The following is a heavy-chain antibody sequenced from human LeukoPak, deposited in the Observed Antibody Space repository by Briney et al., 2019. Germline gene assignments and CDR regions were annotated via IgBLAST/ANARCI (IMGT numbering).Heavy chain of an antibody. J-gene: IGHJ3*02. Sequence: SETLSLTCTVSGTSISNDYWSWIRQSPGKGLEWIGYIYHSGGTDYNPSLHGRVTISLDTSKNHFSLILTSVTAADTAVYFCARAYSSSRALRGVFAMWGQGTMVTVSS. CDR1: GTSISNDY. V-gene: IGHV4-59*01. CDR3: ARAYSSSRALRGVFAM. CDR2: IYHSGGT. D-gene: IGHD6-13*01.